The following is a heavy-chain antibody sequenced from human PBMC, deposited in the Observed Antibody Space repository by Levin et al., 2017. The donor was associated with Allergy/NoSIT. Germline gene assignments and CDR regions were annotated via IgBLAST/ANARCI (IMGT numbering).Heavy chain of an antibody. CDR1: GGSFSSYY. Sequence: KAGGSLRLSCAVYGGSFSSYYWSWIRQPPGKGLEWIGEINHSGSTNYNPSLKSRVTISVDTSKNQFSLKLSSVTAADTAVYYCASSREYGGSNDVSWEHFFDYWDQGTLVTVSS. CDR2: INHSGST. V-gene: IGHV4-34*01. D-gene: IGHD1-26*01. CDR3: ASSREYGGSNDVSWEHFFDY. J-gene: IGHJ4*02.